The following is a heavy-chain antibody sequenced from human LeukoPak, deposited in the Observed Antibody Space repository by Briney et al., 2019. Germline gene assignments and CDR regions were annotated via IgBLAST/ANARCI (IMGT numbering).Heavy chain of an antibody. CDR2: IYYSGST. Sequence: TSETLSLTCTVSGGSISSYYWSWIRQPPGKGLEWIGYIYYSGSTNYNPSLKSRVTISVDTSKNQSSLKLSSVTAADTAVYYCASGASGIAVAGVSYFQHWGQGTLVTVSS. D-gene: IGHD6-19*01. J-gene: IGHJ1*01. CDR3: ASGASGIAVAGVSYFQH. V-gene: IGHV4-59*01. CDR1: GGSISSYY.